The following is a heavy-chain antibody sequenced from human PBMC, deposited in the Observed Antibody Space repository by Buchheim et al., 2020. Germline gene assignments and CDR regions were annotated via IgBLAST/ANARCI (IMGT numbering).Heavy chain of an antibody. D-gene: IGHD3-22*01. Sequence: VQLVESGGGLVQPGGSLRLSCAASGFTFRSYEMNWVRQAPGKGLEWVSYISSSGSTIYYADSVKGRFTISRDNAKNSLYLQMNSLRAEDTAVYYCARHYYYDSSGYLSAFDPWGQGTL. CDR1: GFTFRSYE. CDR3: ARHYYYDSSGYLSAFDP. CDR2: ISSSGSTI. V-gene: IGHV3-48*03. J-gene: IGHJ5*02.